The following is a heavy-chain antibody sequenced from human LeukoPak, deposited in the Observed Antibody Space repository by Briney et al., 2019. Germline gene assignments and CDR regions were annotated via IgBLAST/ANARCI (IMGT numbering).Heavy chain of an antibody. CDR2: ISYDGSNK. CDR3: AKGIAVVS. J-gene: IGHJ5*02. D-gene: IGHD3-22*01. CDR1: GFTFSSYG. V-gene: IGHV3-30*18. Sequence: GGSLRLSCAASGFTFSSYGMHWVRQAPGKGLEWVAVISYDGSNKYYADSVKGRFTISRDNSKNTLYLQMNSLGAEDTAVYYCAKGIAVVSWGQGTLVTVSS.